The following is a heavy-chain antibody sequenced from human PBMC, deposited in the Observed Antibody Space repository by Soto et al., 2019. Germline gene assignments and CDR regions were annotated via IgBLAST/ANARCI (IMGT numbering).Heavy chain of an antibody. Sequence: LEQFGGGLVQPGGSLRLPCVASGFSVSRYYMGWVRQTPGKGLEWVSLIYSDGDTYYADSVKGRFTISRDTSKNTLFFQMNSLRAEDTAGYYCASDPYSKIGGRWGQGTLVIVSS. CDR3: ASDPYSKIGGR. CDR2: IYSDGDT. V-gene: IGHV3-66*01. CDR1: GFSVSRYY. D-gene: IGHD6-13*01. J-gene: IGHJ4*02.